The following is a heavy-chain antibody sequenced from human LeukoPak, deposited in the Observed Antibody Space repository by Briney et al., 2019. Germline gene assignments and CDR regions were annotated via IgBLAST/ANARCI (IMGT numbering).Heavy chain of an antibody. J-gene: IGHJ4*02. D-gene: IGHD6-19*01. CDR2: IYYSGST. CDR1: GGSISSYY. V-gene: IGHV4-59*01. Sequence: SETLSLTCTVSGGSISSYYWSWIRQPPGKGLEWIGYIYYSGSTNYNPSLKSRATISVDTSKNQFSLKLSSVTAADTAVYYCARGGVIAVAGTGSSFDYWGQGTLVTVSS. CDR3: ARGGVIAVAGTGSSFDY.